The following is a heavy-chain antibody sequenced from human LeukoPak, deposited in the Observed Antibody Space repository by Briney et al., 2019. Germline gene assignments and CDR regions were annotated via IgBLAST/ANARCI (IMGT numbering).Heavy chain of an antibody. CDR3: ARGTRDCTNGVCFAFDI. D-gene: IGHD2-8*01. CDR1: GFTFSSNT. V-gene: IGHV3-21*01. J-gene: IGHJ3*02. Sequence: GGSLRLSCAASGFTFSSNTMNWVRQAPGKGLEWVSSISSSSSYIYHADSVKGRFTISRDNAKKSLYLQMNSLRAEDTPVYYCARGTRDCTNGVCFAFDIWGQGTMVTVSS. CDR2: ISSSSSYI.